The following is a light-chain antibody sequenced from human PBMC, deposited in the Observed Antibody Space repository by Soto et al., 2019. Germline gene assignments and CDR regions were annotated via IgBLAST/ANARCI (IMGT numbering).Light chain of an antibody. CDR3: KQYKEWPPFT. V-gene: IGKV3D-15*01. Sequence: EIAMRQSPATLSVSPGERATLSCRASQSVSSNLAWYQQKPGQAPRLLIYQTSIRAAGIPARFSGSGSGTEFTLSISSLQSEDFAVYYCKQYKEWPPFTSGQGTRLENK. J-gene: IGKJ5*01. CDR1: QSVSSN. CDR2: QTS.